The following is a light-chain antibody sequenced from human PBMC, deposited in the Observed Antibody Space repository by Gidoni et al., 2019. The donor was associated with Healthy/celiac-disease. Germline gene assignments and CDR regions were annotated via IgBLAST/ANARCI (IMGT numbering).Light chain of an antibody. CDR2: DSS. Sequence: EIVLTQSPATLSLSPGERATLSCRASQSVSSYLVLYQQKPGQAPRRLIYDSSNRATGIPARFSGSGSGTDFTLTISSLEPEDVAVYYCHQRSNWPTITFGGGTKVEIK. J-gene: IGKJ4*01. CDR1: QSVSSY. CDR3: HQRSNWPTIT. V-gene: IGKV3-11*01.